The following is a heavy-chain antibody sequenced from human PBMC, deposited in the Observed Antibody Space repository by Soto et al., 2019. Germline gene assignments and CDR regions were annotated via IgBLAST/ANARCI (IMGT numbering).Heavy chain of an antibody. D-gene: IGHD4-4*01. CDR1: GYSFPSYW. CDR2: IYPGDSAT. J-gene: IGHJ4*02. Sequence: PGESLKISCKGSGYSFPSYWIGWVRQMPGKGLELRGIIYPGDSATIYSPSFKGKVTISADKSISTAYLQWSSLKASDTAMYYCARLGAVVTSRFDDWGQGTLVTVSS. CDR3: ARLGAVVTSRFDD. V-gene: IGHV5-51*01.